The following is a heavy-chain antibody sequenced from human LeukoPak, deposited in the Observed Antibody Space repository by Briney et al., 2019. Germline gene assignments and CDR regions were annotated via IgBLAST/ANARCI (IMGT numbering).Heavy chain of an antibody. CDR2: IYNSGKT. V-gene: IGHV3-66*01. J-gene: IGHJ4*02. CDR3: AREATSSGWCYLGY. CDR1: GVTVSSNY. D-gene: IGHD6-19*01. Sequence: PGGSLRLSCAVSGVTVSSNYMSWVRQAPGKGLEWDSIIYNSGKTFYADTVKGRFTISRDNSKNTLSLQMNSLRAEDTAVYYCAREATSSGWCYLGYWGQGTLVTVSS.